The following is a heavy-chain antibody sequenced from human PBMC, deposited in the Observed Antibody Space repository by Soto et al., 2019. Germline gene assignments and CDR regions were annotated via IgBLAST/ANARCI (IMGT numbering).Heavy chain of an antibody. CDR3: ARDGITMVRGVIIRVTPLDYYYGMDV. Sequence: ASVKVSCKASGYTFTSYGISWVRQAPGQGLEWMGWISAYSGNTNYAQKLQGRVTMTTDTSTSTAYMELRSLRSDDTAVYYCARDGITMVRGVIIRVTPLDYYYGMDVWGQGTTVTVSS. CDR1: GYTFTSYG. J-gene: IGHJ6*02. CDR2: ISAYSGNT. V-gene: IGHV1-18*01. D-gene: IGHD3-10*01.